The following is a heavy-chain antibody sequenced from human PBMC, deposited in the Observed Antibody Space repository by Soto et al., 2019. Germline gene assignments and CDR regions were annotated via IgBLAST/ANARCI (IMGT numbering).Heavy chain of an antibody. J-gene: IGHJ6*02. D-gene: IGHD6-13*01. V-gene: IGHV3-30-3*01. Sequence: QVQLVESGGGVVQPGRSLRLSCAASGFTFSSYAMHWVRQAPGKGLEWVAVISYDGSNKYYADSVKGRFTISRDNSKNTLYLQMNSLRAEDMAVYYCARDLAGVSRYYYYGMDVWGQGTTVTVSS. CDR1: GFTFSSYA. CDR3: ARDLAGVSRYYYYGMDV. CDR2: ISYDGSNK.